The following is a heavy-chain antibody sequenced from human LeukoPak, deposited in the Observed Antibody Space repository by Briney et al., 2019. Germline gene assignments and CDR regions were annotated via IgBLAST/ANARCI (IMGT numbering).Heavy chain of an antibody. Sequence: HGESLKISCKGSGYSFTNYWIAWVRQMPGKGLEWMGIIYPGDSDTRYSPSFQGQVTISADKSISTAYLQWSSLKASDTAMYYCARLGFRYNWNLDYWGQGTLVTVSS. CDR2: IYPGDSDT. J-gene: IGHJ4*02. D-gene: IGHD1-20*01. V-gene: IGHV5-51*01. CDR3: ARLGFRYNWNLDY. CDR1: GYSFTNYW.